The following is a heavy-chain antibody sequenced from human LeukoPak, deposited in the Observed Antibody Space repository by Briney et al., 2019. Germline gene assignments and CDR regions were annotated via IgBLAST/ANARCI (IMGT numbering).Heavy chain of an antibody. CDR1: GGSISSSSYY. D-gene: IGHD3-10*01. CDR3: ARIRTGSFDY. V-gene: IGHV4-39*07. J-gene: IGHJ4*02. CDR2: IYYSGST. Sequence: NSSETLSLTCTVSGGSISSSSYYWGWIRQPPGKGLEWIGSIYYSGSTYYNPSLKSRVTISVDTSKNQFSLKLSSVTAADTAVYYCARIRTGSFDYWGQGTLVTVSS.